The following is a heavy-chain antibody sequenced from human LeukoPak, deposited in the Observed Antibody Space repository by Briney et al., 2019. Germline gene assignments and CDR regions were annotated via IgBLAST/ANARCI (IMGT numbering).Heavy chain of an antibody. V-gene: IGHV4-39*07. CDR2: IYYSGST. Sequence: KPSETLSLTCTVSGGSISSSSYYWGWIRQLPGKGLEWIGSIYYSGSTYYNPSLKSRVTISVDTSKNQFSLKLSSVTAADTAVYYCARVRRTYYYYMDVWGKGTTVTVSS. CDR3: ARVRRTYYYYMDV. J-gene: IGHJ6*03. CDR1: GGSISSSSYY.